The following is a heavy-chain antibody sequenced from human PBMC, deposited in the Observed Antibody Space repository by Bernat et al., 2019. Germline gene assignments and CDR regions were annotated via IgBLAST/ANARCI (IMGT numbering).Heavy chain of an antibody. V-gene: IGHV3-15*07. CDR1: GFTFSNAW. CDR2: IKSKTDGGTT. CDR3: TTDERITIFGVVQKGSDY. D-gene: IGHD3-3*01. Sequence: EVQLVESGGGLVKPGGSLRLSCAASGFTFSNAWMNWVRQAPGKGLEWVVRIKSKTDGGTTDYAAPVKGRFTISRDDSKNTLYLQMNSLKTEDTAVYYCTTDERITIFGVVQKGSDYWGQGTLVTVSS. J-gene: IGHJ4*02.